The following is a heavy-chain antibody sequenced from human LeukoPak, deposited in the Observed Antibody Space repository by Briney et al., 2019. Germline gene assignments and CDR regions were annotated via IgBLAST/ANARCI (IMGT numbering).Heavy chain of an antibody. CDR2: INHSGST. D-gene: IGHD6-19*01. J-gene: IGHJ4*02. Sequence: SETLSLTCAVYGGSFSGYYWSWIRQPPGKGLEWIGEINHSGSTNYNPSLKSRVTISVDTSKNQFSLKLSSVTAADTAVYYCARYSSGWYRSLDYWGQGTLVTVSS. V-gene: IGHV4-34*01. CDR1: GGSFSGYY. CDR3: ARYSSGWYRSLDY.